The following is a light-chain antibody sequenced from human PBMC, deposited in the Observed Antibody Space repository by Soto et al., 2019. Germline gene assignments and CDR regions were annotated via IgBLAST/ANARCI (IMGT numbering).Light chain of an antibody. CDR2: EVN. V-gene: IGLV2-8*01. Sequence: QSALTQPPSASGSPGQSVTISCTGTSSDVGDYNYVSWYQQHPGKAPKLMIYEVNKRPSGVPDRFSGSKSGNTASLTVSGLQAEDEADYYCSSYAGSNNVVFGGGTKVTAL. CDR3: SSYAGSNNVV. J-gene: IGLJ2*01. CDR1: SSDVGDYNY.